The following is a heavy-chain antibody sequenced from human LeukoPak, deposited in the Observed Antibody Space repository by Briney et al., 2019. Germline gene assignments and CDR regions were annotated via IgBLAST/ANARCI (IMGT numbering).Heavy chain of an antibody. CDR2: INHSGST. D-gene: IGHD5-18*01. J-gene: IGHJ4*02. CDR1: GGSFSGYY. CDR3: ARGIYSYGIDY. Sequence: SSETLSLTCAVYGGSFSGYYWSWIRQPPGKGLEWIGEINHSGSTNYNPSLKSRVTISVDTSKNQFSLKLSSVTAADTAVYYCARGIYSYGIDYWGQGTLVTVSS. V-gene: IGHV4-34*01.